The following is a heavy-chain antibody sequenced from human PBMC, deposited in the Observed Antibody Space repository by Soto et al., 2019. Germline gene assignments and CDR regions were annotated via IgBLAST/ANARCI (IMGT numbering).Heavy chain of an antibody. V-gene: IGHV1-69*01. Sequence: QVQLVQSGAEVKKPGSSVKVSCKASGGTFSSYAISWVRQAPGQGLEWMGGIIPIFGTANYAQKFQGRVRITADESTSTAYMELSSLRSEDTAVYYCARDAETMVTTSSNWFDPWGQGTLVTVSS. D-gene: IGHD4-17*01. J-gene: IGHJ5*02. CDR2: IIPIFGTA. CDR3: ARDAETMVTTSSNWFDP. CDR1: GGTFSSYA.